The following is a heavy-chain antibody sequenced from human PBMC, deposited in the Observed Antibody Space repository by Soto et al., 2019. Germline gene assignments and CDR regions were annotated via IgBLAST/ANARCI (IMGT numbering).Heavy chain of an antibody. D-gene: IGHD6-19*01. J-gene: IGHJ6*03. V-gene: IGHV3-15*01. CDR3: TTAEGSSGWPLDYYYYMDV. CDR2: IKSKTDGGTT. CDR1: GFTFSNAW. Sequence: GGSLRLSCAASGFTFSNAWMSWVRQAPGKGLEWVGRIKSKTDGGTTDYAAPVKGRFTISRDDSKNTLYLQMNSLKTEDTAVYYCTTAEGSSGWPLDYYYYMDVWGKGTTVTVSS.